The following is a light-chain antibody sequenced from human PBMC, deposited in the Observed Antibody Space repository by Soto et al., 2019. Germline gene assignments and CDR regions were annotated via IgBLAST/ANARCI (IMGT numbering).Light chain of an antibody. Sequence: QSVLTQPASVSGSPGQLITVSCTGTSSDVGGYNYVSWYQQHPGKAPRLLIYDVTNRPSGVSNRFSGSKSGNTASLTISGLQAEDEADYYCSSYRRGSTYVFGTGTKLTVL. J-gene: IGLJ1*01. CDR1: SSDVGGYNY. CDR2: DVT. CDR3: SSYRRGSTYV. V-gene: IGLV2-14*03.